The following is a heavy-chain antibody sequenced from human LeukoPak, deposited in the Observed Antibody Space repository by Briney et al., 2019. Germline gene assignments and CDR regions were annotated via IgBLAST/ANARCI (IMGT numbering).Heavy chain of an antibody. V-gene: IGHV4-59*01. J-gene: IGHJ6*03. CDR1: GGSISSYY. D-gene: IGHD6-13*01. CDR2: IYYSGST. CDR3: ARVGVAGAFYYYYYMDV. Sequence: SETLSLTCTVSGGSISSYYWSWIRQPPGKGLEWIGYIYYSGSTNYNPSLKSRVTISVDTSKNQFSLKLSSVTAADTAVYYCARVGVAGAFYYYYYMDVWGKGTTVTVSS.